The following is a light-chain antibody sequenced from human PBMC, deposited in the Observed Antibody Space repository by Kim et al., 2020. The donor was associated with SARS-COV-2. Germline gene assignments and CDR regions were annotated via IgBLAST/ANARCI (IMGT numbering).Light chain of an antibody. J-gene: IGKJ1*01. V-gene: IGKV3-20*01. CDR3: QQYATSPEP. CDR1: QSVSSNF. CDR2: SAS. Sequence: ENVLTQSPGTLPLSPGERATLSCRASQSVSSNFLAWYQQKAGQAPRLLIYSASSRASGIPDRFSGSGSGTDFTLTISTLEPEDFAVYYCQQYATSPEPFGQGTKVDIK.